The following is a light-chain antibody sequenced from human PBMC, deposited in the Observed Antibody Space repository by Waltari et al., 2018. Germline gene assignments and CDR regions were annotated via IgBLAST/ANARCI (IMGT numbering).Light chain of an antibody. CDR3: CSFASGSTWV. Sequence: QSALTQPASVSGSPGQSITISCTGTRSDLGSYNIFSWYQQHPGKAPKVIIYEGSKRPSGVSYRFSGSKSGNTASLTISGLQAEDEADYYCCSFASGSTWVFGGGTKLTVL. J-gene: IGLJ3*02. CDR1: RSDLGSYNI. CDR2: EGS. V-gene: IGLV2-23*01.